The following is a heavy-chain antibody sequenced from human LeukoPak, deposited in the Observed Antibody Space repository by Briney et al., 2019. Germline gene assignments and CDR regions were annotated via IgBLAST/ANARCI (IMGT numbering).Heavy chain of an antibody. Sequence: ASVKVSCKASGGTFSSYAISWVRQAPGQGLEWMGGIIPIFGTANYAQEFQGRVTITTDESTSTAYMELSSLRSEDTAVYYCARSSSSLRSYYYYYMDVWGKGTTVTVSS. CDR3: ARSSSSLRSYYYYYMDV. CDR2: IIPIFGTA. V-gene: IGHV1-69*05. CDR1: GGTFSSYA. D-gene: IGHD6-6*01. J-gene: IGHJ6*03.